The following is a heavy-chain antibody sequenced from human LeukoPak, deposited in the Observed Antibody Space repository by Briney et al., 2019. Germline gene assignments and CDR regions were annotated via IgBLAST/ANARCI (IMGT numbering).Heavy chain of an antibody. V-gene: IGHV3-23*01. CDR3: ARARSGGYCSGGSCYATGSFDY. J-gene: IGHJ4*02. CDR2: ISGSGGST. CDR1: GFTFSSYA. D-gene: IGHD2-15*01. Sequence: GGSLRLSCAASGFTFSSYAMSWVRQAPGKGLEWVSGISGSGGSTYYADSVKGRFTISRDNSKNTLYLQMNSLRAEDTAVYYCARARSGGYCSGGSCYATGSFDYWGQGTLVTVSS.